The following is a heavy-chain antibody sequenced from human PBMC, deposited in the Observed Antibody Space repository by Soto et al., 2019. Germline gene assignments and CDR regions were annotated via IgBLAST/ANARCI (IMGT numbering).Heavy chain of an antibody. D-gene: IGHD3-3*01. CDR3: ARDPHEFWTSYWFDP. CDR1: GYSFTTYG. Sequence: ASVKVSCKASGYSFTTYGINWVRQAPGQGLELMGWISAYDGKTTYAEKFQGRVTLTTDTSTSTAYMELRSLRSDDTAIYYCARDPHEFWTSYWFDPWGQGTPVTVSS. V-gene: IGHV1-18*01. J-gene: IGHJ5*02. CDR2: ISAYDGKT.